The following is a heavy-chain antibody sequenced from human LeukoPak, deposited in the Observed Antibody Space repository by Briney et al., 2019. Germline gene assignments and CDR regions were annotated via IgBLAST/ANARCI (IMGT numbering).Heavy chain of an antibody. CDR1: GGSISSYY. CDR3: ARVDHYYDSSGYYSGAFDL. V-gene: IGHV4-59*01. Sequence: PSETLSLTCTVSGGSISSYYWCWIRQPPGKGLEWIGYIYYSGSTNYNPSLKSRVTISVDTSKNQFSLKLSSVTAADTAVYYCARVDHYYDSSGYYSGAFDLWGQGTMVTVSS. D-gene: IGHD3-22*01. CDR2: IYYSGST. J-gene: IGHJ3*01.